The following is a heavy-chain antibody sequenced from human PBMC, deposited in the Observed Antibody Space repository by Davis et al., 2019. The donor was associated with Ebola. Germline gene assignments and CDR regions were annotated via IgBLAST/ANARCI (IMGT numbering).Heavy chain of an antibody. V-gene: IGHV1-3*01. J-gene: IGHJ4*02. CDR3: ARDIGYCSGGSCYYYYFDY. D-gene: IGHD2-15*01. CDR1: GYTFTSYA. CDR2: INAGNGNT. Sequence: ASVKVSCKASGYTFTSYAMHWVRQAPGQRLEWMGWINAGNGNTKYSQKFQGRVTITRDTSASTAYMELSSLRSEDTAVYYCARDIGYCSGGSCYYYYFDYWGQGTLVTVSS.